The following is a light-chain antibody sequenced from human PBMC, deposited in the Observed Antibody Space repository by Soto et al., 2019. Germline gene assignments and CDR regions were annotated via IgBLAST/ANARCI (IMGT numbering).Light chain of an antibody. CDR3: CSYAGSSTFGV. CDR2: EGS. CDR1: SSDVGSYNL. J-gene: IGLJ2*01. V-gene: IGLV2-23*03. Sequence: QSALTQPASVSGSPGQSITISCTGTSSDVGSYNLVSWYQHHPGKAPKLMIYEGSKRPSGVSNRFSGSKSGNTASLTISGLQAEDEADYYCCSYAGSSTFGVFGGGTQLTVL.